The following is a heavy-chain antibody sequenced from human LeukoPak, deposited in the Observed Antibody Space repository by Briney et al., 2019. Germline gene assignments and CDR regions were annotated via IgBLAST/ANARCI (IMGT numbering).Heavy chain of an antibody. V-gene: IGHV4-59*11. J-gene: IGHJ3*02. D-gene: IGHD3-22*01. Sequence: SETLSLTCTVSGGYINNHYWSWIRQPPGKGLEWIGFVYYSGITRYNPSLQSRITISVDTSNNHFSLKLTSVTAADTAVYYCARLLDNDSSGHPDTFDMWGQGTMVTVSA. CDR3: ARLLDNDSSGHPDTFDM. CDR1: GGYINNHY. CDR2: VYYSGIT.